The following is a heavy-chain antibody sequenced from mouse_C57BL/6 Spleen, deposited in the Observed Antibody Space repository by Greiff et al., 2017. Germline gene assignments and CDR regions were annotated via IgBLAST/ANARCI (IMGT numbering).Heavy chain of an antibody. CDR1: GYTFTSYW. V-gene: IGHV1-50*01. Sequence: QVQLQQPGAELVKPGASVKLSCKASGYTFTSYWMQWVKQRPGQGLEWIGEIDPSDSYTNYNQKFKGKATLTVDTSSSTAYMQLSSLTSEDSAVYYCARPGLAAMGYWGQGASVTVAS. CDR3: ARPGLAAMGY. J-gene: IGHJ4*01. CDR2: IDPSDSYT.